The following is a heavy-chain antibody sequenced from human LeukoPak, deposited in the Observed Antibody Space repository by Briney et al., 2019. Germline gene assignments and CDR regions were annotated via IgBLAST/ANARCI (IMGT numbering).Heavy chain of an antibody. J-gene: IGHJ4*02. D-gene: IGHD5-18*01. Sequence: GGSLRLSCAASGFTFSSYAISWVRQAPGQGLEWMGRIIPILGIANYAQKFQGRVTITADKSTSTAYMELSSLRSEDTAVYYCASEDSYGPLDYWGQGTLVTVSS. V-gene: IGHV1-69*04. CDR1: GFTFSSYA. CDR3: ASEDSYGPLDY. CDR2: IIPILGIA.